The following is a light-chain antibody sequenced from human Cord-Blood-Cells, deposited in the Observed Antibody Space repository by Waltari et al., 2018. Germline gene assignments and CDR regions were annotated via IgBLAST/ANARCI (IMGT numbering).Light chain of an antibody. CDR2: DAS. CDR1: QSISNW. J-gene: IGKJ2*01. CDR3: PQYNSYSHT. Sequence: DIQMTQSPSTLSASVGDRVTITCRASQSISNWLGWYQQTPGKATTRLIYDASSLESGVPSSFSGSGSGTEFTLTISSLQPDDFATYYCPQYNSYSHTFGQGTKLEIK. V-gene: IGKV1-5*01.